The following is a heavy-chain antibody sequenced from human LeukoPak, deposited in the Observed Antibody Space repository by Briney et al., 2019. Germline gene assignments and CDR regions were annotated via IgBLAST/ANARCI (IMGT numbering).Heavy chain of an antibody. CDR1: GGSISSYY. Sequence: SETLSLTCTVSGGSISSYYWSWIRQPPGKGLEWIGYIFYSGSTNYNPSLKSRVTILVDTSKNQFSLKLSSVTAADTAVYYCARLDIVVVTGAFDIWGQGTMVTDSS. D-gene: IGHD2-21*02. V-gene: IGHV4-59*08. CDR3: ARLDIVVVTGAFDI. J-gene: IGHJ3*02. CDR2: IFYSGST.